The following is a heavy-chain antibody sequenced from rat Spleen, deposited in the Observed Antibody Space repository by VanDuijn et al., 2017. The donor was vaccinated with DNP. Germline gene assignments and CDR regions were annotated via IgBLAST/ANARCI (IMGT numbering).Heavy chain of an antibody. CDR2: LTDDGGNT. D-gene: IGHD1-12*02. CDR3: ARVGDYHDGGDGDVLDV. Sequence: EVQLVQSGGGLVQPGGSLKLSCAASGFTFNYYWMAWVRQVPGKGLEWVAYLTDDGGNTYYRDSVKGRFTISRDNARNTLSLQMNSRRSEDTATYYCARVGDYHDGGDGDVLDVWGQGTSVTVSS. CDR1: GFTFNYYW. V-gene: IGHV5S13*01. J-gene: IGHJ4*01.